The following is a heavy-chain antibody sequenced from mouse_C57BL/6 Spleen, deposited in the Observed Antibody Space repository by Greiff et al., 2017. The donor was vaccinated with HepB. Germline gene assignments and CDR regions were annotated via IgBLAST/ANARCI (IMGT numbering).Heavy chain of an antibody. CDR2: ISSGSSTI. CDR3: ARPLSPVVYWYFDG. Sequence: EVHLVESGGGLVKPGGSLKLSCAASGFTFSDYGMHWVRQAPEKGLEWVAYISSGSSTIYYADTVKGRFTIARDNAKNTLFLQMTSLRSEDTAVYYCARPLSPVVYWYFDGWGTGTTVTVSS. CDR1: GFTFSDYG. V-gene: IGHV5-17*01. D-gene: IGHD1-1*01. J-gene: IGHJ1*03.